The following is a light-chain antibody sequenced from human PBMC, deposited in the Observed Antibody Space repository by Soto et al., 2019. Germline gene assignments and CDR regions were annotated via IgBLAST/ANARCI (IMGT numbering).Light chain of an antibody. CDR3: SSYRDRKNLV. V-gene: IGLV2-8*01. CDR2: DVS. J-gene: IGLJ1*01. Sequence: SVVTQSPSASGSTGQAVTISCTGTSSDIGGYNSVSWYQQHPGKAPKVMIYDVSKRPSGVPDRFSGSKSGNTASLTVSALQAEDEADYYCSSYRDRKNLVFGTGTKVTVL. CDR1: SSDIGGYNS.